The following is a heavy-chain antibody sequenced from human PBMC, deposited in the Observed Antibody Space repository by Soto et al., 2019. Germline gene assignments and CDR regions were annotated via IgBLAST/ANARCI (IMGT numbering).Heavy chain of an antibody. D-gene: IGHD3-3*01. J-gene: IGHJ5*02. CDR1: GYSFTSYW. CDR3: ATSYFDFWSGYFPFEIDP. V-gene: IGHV5-51*01. CDR2: IYPGDSDT. Sequence: GESLKISCKGSGYSFTSYWIGWVRQMPGKGLEWMGIIYPGDSDTRYSPSFQGQVTISADKSISTAYLQWSSLKASDTAMYYCATSYFDFWSGYFPFEIDPWGQGTLVTVSS.